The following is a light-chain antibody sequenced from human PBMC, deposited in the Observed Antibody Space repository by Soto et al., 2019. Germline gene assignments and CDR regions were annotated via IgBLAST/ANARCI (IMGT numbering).Light chain of an antibody. V-gene: IGKV3-15*01. Sequence: ERVMTQSPATLSVSPGERATLSCRASQSVGSNLAWYQQKPGQAPRLLIFGASSRATGVPARFSGSGSGTDFTLTISRLEPEDFAVFYCQHYDSLPITFGQGTRLEIK. J-gene: IGKJ5*01. CDR2: GAS. CDR3: QHYDSLPIT. CDR1: QSVGSN.